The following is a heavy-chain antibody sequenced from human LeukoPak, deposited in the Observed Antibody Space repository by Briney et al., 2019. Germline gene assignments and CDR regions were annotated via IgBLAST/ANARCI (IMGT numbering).Heavy chain of an antibody. V-gene: IGHV4-39*07. CDR3: ARVGSGMATIIRGHFDY. CDR1: GGSISSSSYY. CDR2: IYYSGST. D-gene: IGHD5-24*01. J-gene: IGHJ4*02. Sequence: SETLSLTCTVSGGSISSSSYYWGWIRQPPGKGLEWIGSIYYSGSTYYNPSLKSRVTISVDTSKNQFSLKLSSVTAADTAVYYCARVGSGMATIIRGHFDYWGQGTLVTVSS.